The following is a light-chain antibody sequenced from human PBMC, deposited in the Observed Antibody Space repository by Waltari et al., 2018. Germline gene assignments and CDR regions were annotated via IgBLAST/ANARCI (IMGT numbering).Light chain of an antibody. J-gene: IGKJ1*01. CDR2: KGS. CDR1: QSISSW. Sequence: DIQMTQSPSTLSASVGDRVTITCRASQSISSWLAWYQQKPGKAPKHLIYKGSSLESGVPSRFSGSGCGTEFTLPISSLQPDDFAAYYCQQYNSYTRTFGQGTKVEIK. V-gene: IGKV1-5*03. CDR3: QQYNSYTRT.